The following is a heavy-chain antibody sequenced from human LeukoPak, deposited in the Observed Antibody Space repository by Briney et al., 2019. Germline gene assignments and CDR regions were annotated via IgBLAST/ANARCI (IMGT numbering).Heavy chain of an antibody. CDR3: AQVGSWRWPGY. V-gene: IGHV3-23*01. CDR2: ISGSGGST. D-gene: IGHD6-13*01. CDR1: GFTFSSYA. J-gene: IGHJ4*02. Sequence: PGGSLRLSCAASGFTFSSYAMSWVRQAPGRGLEWVSSISGSGGSTYYADSVKGRFTISRDNAKNTLYLQLNSLRAKDTAIYYCAQVGSWRWPGYWGQGTLVTVSP.